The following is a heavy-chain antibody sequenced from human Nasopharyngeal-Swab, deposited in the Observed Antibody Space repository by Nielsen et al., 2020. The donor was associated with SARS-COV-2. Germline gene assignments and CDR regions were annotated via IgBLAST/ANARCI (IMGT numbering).Heavy chain of an antibody. V-gene: IGHV3-74*01. CDR1: GFTVTINY. Sequence: GESLTISCAASGFTVTINYMSRARQAPGKGLAWVSDINLDSTSSTYADSVKGRFTISSDNAKNTLYLQMNSLRAEDTAVYYCARGLLWFGELGGNYYYGMDVWGQGTTVTVSS. CDR2: INLDSTSS. J-gene: IGHJ6*02. CDR3: ARGLLWFGELGGNYYYGMDV. D-gene: IGHD3-10*01.